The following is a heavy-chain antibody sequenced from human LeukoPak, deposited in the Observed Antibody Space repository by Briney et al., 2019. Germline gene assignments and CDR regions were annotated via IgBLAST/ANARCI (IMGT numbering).Heavy chain of an antibody. J-gene: IGHJ4*02. CDR1: GFTFSSYG. D-gene: IGHD3-10*01. CDR3: ARERDRGAIDY. V-gene: IGHV3-33*08. Sequence: GGSLRLSCAASGFTFSSYGMHWVRQAPGKGLEWVAVIWYDGSNKYYADSVKGRFTISRDNSKNTLYLQMNSLRAEDTAVYYCARERDRGAIDYWGQGTLVTVSS. CDR2: IWYDGSNK.